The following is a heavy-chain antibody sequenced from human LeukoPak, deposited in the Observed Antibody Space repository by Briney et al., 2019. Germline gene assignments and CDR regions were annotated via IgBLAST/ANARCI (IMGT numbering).Heavy chain of an antibody. CDR1: GFTFCSYA. CDR2: ISSNCSII. J-gene: IGHJ4*02. V-gene: IGHV3-48*03. Sequence: GGSLRLSCAASGFTFCSYAMNCVRQAPGKGREWVSFISSNCSIIYFVDSVNDRFIISRDNEKNSLYLQRNSQRAEEAAVYYCARVLAGYEYYFDYWGQETLVTVSS. CDR3: ARVLAGYEYYFDY. D-gene: IGHD3-3*02.